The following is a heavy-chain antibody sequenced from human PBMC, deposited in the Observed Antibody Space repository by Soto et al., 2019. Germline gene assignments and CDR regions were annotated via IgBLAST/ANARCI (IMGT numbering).Heavy chain of an antibody. Sequence: EVQLVESGGGLVKPGGSHRLSCAASGFTFSNAWMSWVRQAPGKGLEWVGRIKRNTDGGTTDYAAHVQGRFTISRDDSKNTLYLQMDSLKIEDTAVYYCTTGMTTVTAGFDYWGQGTLVTVSS. CDR2: IKRNTDGGTT. CDR1: GFTFSNAW. J-gene: IGHJ4*02. CDR3: TTGMTTVTAGFDY. D-gene: IGHD4-17*01. V-gene: IGHV3-15*01.